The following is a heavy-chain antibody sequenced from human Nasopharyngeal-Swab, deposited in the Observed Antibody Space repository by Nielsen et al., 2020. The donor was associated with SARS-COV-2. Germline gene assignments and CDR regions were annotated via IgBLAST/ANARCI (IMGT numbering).Heavy chain of an antibody. CDR2: INPSGGST. CDR3: ARAWLVIAFDI. V-gene: IGHV1-46*01. J-gene: IGHJ3*02. CDR1: GYTFTSYY. D-gene: IGHD6-19*01. Sequence: ASVKVSCKASGYTFTSYYMHWVRQAPGQGLEWMGIINPSGGSTSYAQKFQGRVTMTRDTSTSTVYMELCSLRSEDTAVYYCARAWLVIAFDIWGQGTMVTVSS.